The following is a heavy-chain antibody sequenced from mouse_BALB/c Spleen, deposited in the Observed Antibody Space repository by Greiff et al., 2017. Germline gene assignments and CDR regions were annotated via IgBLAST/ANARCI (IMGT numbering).Heavy chain of an antibody. V-gene: IGHV1S81*02. CDR1: GYTFTSYW. CDR3: TRGLMITTDAMDY. J-gene: IGHJ4*01. CDR2: INPSNGRT. D-gene: IGHD2-4*01. Sequence: QVQLQQPGAELVKPGASVKLSCKASGYTFTSYWMHWVKQRPGQGLEWIGEINPSNGRTNYNEKFKSKATLTVDKSSSTAYMQLSSLTSEDSAVYYCTRGLMITTDAMDYWGQGTSVTVSS.